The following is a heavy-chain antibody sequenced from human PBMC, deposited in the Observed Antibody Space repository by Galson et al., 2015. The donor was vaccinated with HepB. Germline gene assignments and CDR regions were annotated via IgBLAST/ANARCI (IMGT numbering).Heavy chain of an antibody. V-gene: IGHV1-3*01. CDR2: INAGNGNT. J-gene: IGHJ5*02. CDR3: AGRYCSGGSCYSGVHWFDP. D-gene: IGHD2-15*01. Sequence: QSGAEVKKPGESLRISCKASGYTFASYAMHWVRQAPGQRLEWMGWINAGNGNTKYSQKFQGRVTITRDTSASTAYMELSSLRSEDTAVYYCAGRYCSGGSCYSGVHWFDPWGQGTLVTVSS. CDR1: GYTFASYA.